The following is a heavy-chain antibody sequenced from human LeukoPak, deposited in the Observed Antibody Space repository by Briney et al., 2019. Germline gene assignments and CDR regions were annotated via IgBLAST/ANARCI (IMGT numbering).Heavy chain of an antibody. CDR2: ISYSGSVQ. Sequence: PGGSLRLSCAASGFTFNNFGMHWVRQAPGKGLEWVSVISYSGSVQFYADSVKGRFTISRDDSKNTVYLQMNSLRVEDTAVYYCARDRTGRIAAAGVFDIWGQGTMLTVSS. CDR3: ARDRTGRIAAAGVFDI. J-gene: IGHJ3*02. V-gene: IGHV3-30*03. D-gene: IGHD6-13*01. CDR1: GFTFNNFG.